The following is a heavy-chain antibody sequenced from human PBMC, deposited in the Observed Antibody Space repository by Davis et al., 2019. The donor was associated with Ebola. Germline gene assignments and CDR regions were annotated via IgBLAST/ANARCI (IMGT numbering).Heavy chain of an antibody. V-gene: IGHV3-7*03. CDR2: IKQDGSEK. CDR3: ARDIGYRNGWPDYYYYGMDV. CDR1: GFTFSSYW. J-gene: IGHJ6*02. Sequence: GESLKISCAASGFTFSSYWMSWVRQAPGKGLEWVANIKQDGSEKYYVDSVKGRFTISRDNAKNSLYLQMNSLRAEDTAVYYCARDIGYRNGWPDYYYYGMDVWGQGTTVTVTS. D-gene: IGHD6-19*01.